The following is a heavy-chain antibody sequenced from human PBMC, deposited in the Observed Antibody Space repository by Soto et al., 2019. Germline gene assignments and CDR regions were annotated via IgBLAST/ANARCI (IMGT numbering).Heavy chain of an antibody. Sequence: QITLKESGPTLVKPTQTLTLTCTFSGFSLTTGGGGVGWIRQPPGKALEWLALIYWDDDKRYSPSLTSRLTITKDTHRNQVVLTMTNMDPVDTATYFCARAQWFGDPFDYWGQGTLVTVSS. CDR3: ARAQWFGDPFDY. CDR1: GFSLTTGGGG. D-gene: IGHD3-10*01. J-gene: IGHJ4*02. CDR2: IYWDDDK. V-gene: IGHV2-5*02.